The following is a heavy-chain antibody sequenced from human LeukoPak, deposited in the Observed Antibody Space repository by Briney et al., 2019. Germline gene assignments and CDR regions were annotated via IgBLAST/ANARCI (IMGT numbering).Heavy chain of an antibody. CDR2: IYHSGST. V-gene: IGHV4-31*03. D-gene: IGHD5-12*01. CDR3: ARDRGYSGYGVYYYYGMDV. CDR1: GGSISSGGYY. J-gene: IGHJ6*02. Sequence: SETLSLTCTVSGGSISSGGYYWSWIRQHPGKGLEWIGYIYHSGSTYYNPSLKSRVTISVDTSKNQFSLKLSSVTAADTAVYYCARDRGYSGYGVYYYYGMDVWGQGTTVTVSS.